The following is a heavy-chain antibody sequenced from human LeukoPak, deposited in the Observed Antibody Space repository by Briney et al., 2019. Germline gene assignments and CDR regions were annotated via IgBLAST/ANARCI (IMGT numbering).Heavy chain of an antibody. J-gene: IGHJ6*03. CDR3: AKVQLDGYYYMDV. Sequence: GGSLRLSCAASGFTFSNYEMNWVRQAPGKGLEWVSYISSSGSTIYYADSVKGRFTISRDNSKNTLYLQMNSLRAEDTAVYYCAKVQLDGYYYMDVWGKGTTVTVSS. CDR2: ISSSGSTI. CDR1: GFTFSNYE. D-gene: IGHD1-1*01. V-gene: IGHV3-48*03.